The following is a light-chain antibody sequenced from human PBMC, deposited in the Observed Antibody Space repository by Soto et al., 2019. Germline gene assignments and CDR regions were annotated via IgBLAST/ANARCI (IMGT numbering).Light chain of an antibody. CDR1: QSVSSSY. CDR3: QQYGTSPLSIT. Sequence: EIVLTQSPGTLSLSPGERATLSCRASQSVSSSYLAWYQQKPGQAPRLLIYGASSRATGIPDRFSGSGSGTDFTLTISRLEPEDFEVYYCQQYGTSPLSITFGQGTRLEIK. V-gene: IGKV3-20*01. CDR2: GAS. J-gene: IGKJ5*01.